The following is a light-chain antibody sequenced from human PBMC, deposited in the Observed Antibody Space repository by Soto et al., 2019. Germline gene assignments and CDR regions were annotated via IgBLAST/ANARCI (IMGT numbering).Light chain of an antibody. J-gene: IGLJ1*01. CDR3: NSYTPTFTSV. CDR2: DVN. CDR1: SSDVGAYNY. V-gene: IGLV2-14*03. Sequence: QSVLTQTASVSGSPGQSITISCTGTSSDVGAYNYVSWYHHHPGKAPNLIIFDVNNRPSGVSDRFSGSKSGSTAALTISGLQAADEADYYCNSYTPTFTSVFGRGTKVTVL.